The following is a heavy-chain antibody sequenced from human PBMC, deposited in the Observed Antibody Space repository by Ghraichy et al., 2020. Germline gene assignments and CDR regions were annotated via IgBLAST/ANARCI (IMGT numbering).Heavy chain of an antibody. Sequence: ASVKVSCKASGYTFTSYGISWVRQAPGQGLEWMGWISAYNGNTNYAQKLQGRVTMTTDTSTSKAYMELRSLRSDDTAVYYCARYRIAAAVPRRIPNWFDPWGQGTLVTVSS. CDR3: ARYRIAAAVPRRIPNWFDP. J-gene: IGHJ5*02. D-gene: IGHD6-13*01. CDR2: ISAYNGNT. CDR1: GYTFTSYG. V-gene: IGHV1-18*01.